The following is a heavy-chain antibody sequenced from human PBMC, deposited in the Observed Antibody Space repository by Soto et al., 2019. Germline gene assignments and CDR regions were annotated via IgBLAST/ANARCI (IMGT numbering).Heavy chain of an antibody. CDR3: ARDRAVVVVAASDAFDI. CDR2: ISSSSSYI. D-gene: IGHD2-15*01. V-gene: IGHV3-21*01. Sequence: GGSLRLSCAASGFTFSSYSMNWVRQAPGKGLEWVSSISSSSSYIYYADSVKGRFTISRDNAKNSLYLQMNSLRAEDTAVYYCARDRAVVVVAASDAFDIWGQGTMVTVSS. J-gene: IGHJ3*02. CDR1: GFTFSSYS.